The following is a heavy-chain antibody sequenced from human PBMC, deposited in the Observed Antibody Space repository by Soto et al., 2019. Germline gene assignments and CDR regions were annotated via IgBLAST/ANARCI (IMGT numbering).Heavy chain of an antibody. J-gene: IGHJ6*02. V-gene: IGHV3-7*03. Sequence: GGSLRLSCAASGFNFNTYWMYWVRQAPGKGLEWVANIDTDVSRKNYVDSVKGRFIISRDNVKNSLFLQMNSLRAEDTAVYYCGRVPLDGNSANGLDVWGQGTRVTVSS. CDR3: GRVPLDGNSANGLDV. CDR2: IDTDVSRK. D-gene: IGHD4-17*01. CDR1: GFNFNTYW.